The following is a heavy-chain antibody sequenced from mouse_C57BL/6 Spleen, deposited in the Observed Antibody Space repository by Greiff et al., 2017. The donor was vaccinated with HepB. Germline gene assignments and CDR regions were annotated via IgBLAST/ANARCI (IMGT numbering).Heavy chain of an antibody. J-gene: IGHJ4*01. D-gene: IGHD3-1*01. CDR2: IYPRSGNT. CDR1: GYTFTSYG. CDR3: ARSGYTYAMDN. V-gene: IGHV1-81*01. Sequence: HVQLQQSGAELARPGASVKLSCKASGYTFTSYGISWVKQITGQGLEWIGEIYPRSGNTYYNEKFKGKATLTADKSSSTAYMELRSLTSEEHAVYFCARSGYTYAMDNWGQGTTVTVAS.